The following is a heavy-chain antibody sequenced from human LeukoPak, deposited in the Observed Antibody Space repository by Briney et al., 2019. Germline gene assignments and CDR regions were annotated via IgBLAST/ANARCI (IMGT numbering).Heavy chain of an antibody. D-gene: IGHD3-9*01. Sequence: PGGSLRLSCAASGFTFSNAWMSWVRQAPGKGLEWVGRIKCKTDGGTTDYAAPVKGRFTISRDDSKNTLYLQMNSLKTEDTAVYYCTTEQAYFDWLIEYNWFDPWGQGTLVTVSS. V-gene: IGHV3-15*01. CDR3: TTEQAYFDWLIEYNWFDP. CDR1: GFTFSNAW. J-gene: IGHJ5*02. CDR2: IKCKTDGGTT.